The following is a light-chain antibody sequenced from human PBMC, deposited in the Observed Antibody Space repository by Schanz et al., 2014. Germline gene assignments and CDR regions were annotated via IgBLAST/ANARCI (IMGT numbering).Light chain of an antibody. J-gene: IGKJ4*01. CDR1: QTVASDY. V-gene: IGKV3-20*01. CDR2: GAS. Sequence: EIVLTQSPGTLSLSPGERATLSCRASQTVASDYLAWYQHIPGQAPRLLIYGASSRPTGIPDRFSGSGSGTDFTLTITRREPEDAAVYYCQRYGTSPPLTFGGGTKIDIK. CDR3: QRYGTSPPLT.